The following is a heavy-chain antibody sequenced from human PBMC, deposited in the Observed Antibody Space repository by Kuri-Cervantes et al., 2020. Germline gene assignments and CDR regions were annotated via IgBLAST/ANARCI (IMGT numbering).Heavy chain of an antibody. CDR2: INPSGGST. Sequence: ASVKVSCKASGYTFTSYYMHWVRQAPGQGLEWMGIINPSGGSTSYAQKFQGRVTMTRDTSTSTVYMELSSLRSEDTAVYYCAKVPAAARSVVHYGMDVWGQGTTVTVSS. CDR1: GYTFTSYY. V-gene: IGHV1-46*01. D-gene: IGHD6-13*01. J-gene: IGHJ6*02. CDR3: AKVPAAARSVVHYGMDV.